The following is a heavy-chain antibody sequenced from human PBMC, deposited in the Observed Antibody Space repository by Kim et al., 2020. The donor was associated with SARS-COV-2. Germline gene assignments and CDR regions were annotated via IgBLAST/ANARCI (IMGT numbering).Heavy chain of an antibody. J-gene: IGHJ4*02. Sequence: GGSLRLSCAASGFTFDDYAMHWVRQAPGKGLEWVSGISWNSGSIGYADSVKGRFTMSRDNAKNSLYLQMNSLRAEDTALYYCAKDTEWEPTYYFDYWGQGTLVTVSS. CDR1: GFTFDDYA. V-gene: IGHV3-9*01. D-gene: IGHD1-26*01. CDR3: AKDTEWEPTYYFDY. CDR2: ISWNSGSI.